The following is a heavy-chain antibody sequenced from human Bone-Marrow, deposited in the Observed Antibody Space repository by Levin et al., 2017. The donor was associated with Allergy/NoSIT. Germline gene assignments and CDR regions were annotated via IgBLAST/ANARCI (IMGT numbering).Heavy chain of an antibody. D-gene: IGHD1-26*01. V-gene: IGHV3-48*02. CDR2: ISPSSSDI. J-gene: IGHJ6*02. CDR1: GFTFSGHS. CDR3: ARDQRAEWEPSFGALDV. Sequence: QLGESLKISCAASGFTFSGHSMNWVRQAPGKGLEWVSYISPSSSDIYYADSVEGRFTVSRDNVKNSLYLQLTSLRHEDTAIYYCARDQRAEWEPSFGALDVWGLGTTVTVSS.